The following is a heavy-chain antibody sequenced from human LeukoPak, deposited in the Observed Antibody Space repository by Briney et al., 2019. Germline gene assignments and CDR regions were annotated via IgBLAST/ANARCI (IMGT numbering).Heavy chain of an antibody. Sequence: SETLSLTCAVYGGSFSGYYWSWIRQPPGKGLEWIGYISYIGNTNYSPSLKSRVTISIDTSENQLSLKLGSVTAADTAVYYCARAKGYTYGRDFYFYYGMDVWGQGTTVTVSS. CDR2: ISYIGNT. J-gene: IGHJ6*02. CDR3: ARAKGYTYGRDFYFYYGMDV. CDR1: GGSFSGYY. V-gene: IGHV4-59*13. D-gene: IGHD5-18*01.